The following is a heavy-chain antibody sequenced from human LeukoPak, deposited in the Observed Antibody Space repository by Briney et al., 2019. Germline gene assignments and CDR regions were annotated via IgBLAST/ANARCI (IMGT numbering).Heavy chain of an antibody. D-gene: IGHD3-10*01. V-gene: IGHV4-34*01. CDR2: INHCGST. J-gene: IGHJ4*02. CDR3: ARDTYYYGSGSD. CDR1: GGSFSGYY. Sequence: SETLSLTCAVYGGSFSGYYWSWIRQPPGKGLEWIGEINHCGSTNYNPSLKSRVTISVDTSKNQFSLKLSSVTAADTAVYYCARDTYYYGSGSDWGQGTLVTVSS.